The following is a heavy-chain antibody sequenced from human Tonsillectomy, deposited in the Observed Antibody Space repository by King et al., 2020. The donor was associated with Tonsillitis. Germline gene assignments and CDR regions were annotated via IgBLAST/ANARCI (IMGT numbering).Heavy chain of an antibody. D-gene: IGHD2-15*01. Sequence: VQLVESGGGLLQPGGSLRLSCAASGFTFSNYWMHWVRQAPGRGLVWVSRINGDGSATDYADSVRGRFTISRDNAKNTLYLQMNSVRAEDTAMYYCARAGGRYCSGDNCSFNWFDPWGQGTLVTVSS. J-gene: IGHJ5*02. CDR2: INGDGSAT. CDR1: GFTFSNYW. V-gene: IGHV3-74*02. CDR3: ARAGGRYCSGDNCSFNWFDP.